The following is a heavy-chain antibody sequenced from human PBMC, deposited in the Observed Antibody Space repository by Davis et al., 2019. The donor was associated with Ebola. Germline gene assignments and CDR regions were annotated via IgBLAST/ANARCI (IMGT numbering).Heavy chain of an antibody. CDR2: IKQDGSEK. V-gene: IGHV3-7*03. D-gene: IGHD3-16*01. J-gene: IGHJ6*02. CDR1: GFTFSRDW. Sequence: GESLKISCAASGFTFSRDWMSWVRQAPGKGLEWVANIKQDGSEKYYVDSVKGRFTISRDNAKNSLYLQMNSLRVEDTAFYYCGKDLTPGGMDVWGQGTTVTVSS. CDR3: GKDLTPGGMDV.